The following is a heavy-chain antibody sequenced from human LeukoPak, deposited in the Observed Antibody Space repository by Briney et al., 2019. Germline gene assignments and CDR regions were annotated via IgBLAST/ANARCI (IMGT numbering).Heavy chain of an antibody. CDR3: ARAMTTVTTKDY. Sequence: GASVKVSCKASGYTFTGYYMHWVRQAPGQGLEWMGWINPNSGGTNYPQKFQGRVTMTRDTSISTAYMEPSRLRSDDTAVYYCARAMTTVTTKDYWGQGTLVTVSS. V-gene: IGHV1-2*02. J-gene: IGHJ4*02. CDR2: INPNSGGT. D-gene: IGHD4-17*01. CDR1: GYTFTGYY.